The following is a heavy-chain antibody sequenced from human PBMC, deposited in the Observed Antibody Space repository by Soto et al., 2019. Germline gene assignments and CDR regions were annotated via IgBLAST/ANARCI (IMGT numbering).Heavy chain of an antibody. Sequence: GGSLRLSCVASGFTFSTYAMSWVRQAPGKGLEWVSGISWNSDSIGYVDSVQGRFTISRDNAKNSLYLQLNSLRPEDTALYYCAKGQYPLGYLDYWGQGTLVTVSS. CDR1: GFTFSTYA. J-gene: IGHJ4*02. D-gene: IGHD2-2*01. CDR2: ISWNSDSI. V-gene: IGHV3-9*01. CDR3: AKGQYPLGYLDY.